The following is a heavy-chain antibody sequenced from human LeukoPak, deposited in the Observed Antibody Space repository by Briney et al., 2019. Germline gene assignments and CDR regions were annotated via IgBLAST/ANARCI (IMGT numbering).Heavy chain of an antibody. CDR2: ISSSSSYI. V-gene: IGHV3-21*01. D-gene: IGHD7-27*01. CDR1: GFTFSSYS. J-gene: IGHJ3*02. CDR3: ARGFLTGDNGPAFDI. Sequence: PGGSLRLSCAASGFTFSSYSMNWVRQAPGKGLEWVSSISSSSSYIYYADSVKGRFTISRDNAKNSLYLQMNSLRAEDTAVYYCARGFLTGDNGPAFDIWGQGTMVTVSS.